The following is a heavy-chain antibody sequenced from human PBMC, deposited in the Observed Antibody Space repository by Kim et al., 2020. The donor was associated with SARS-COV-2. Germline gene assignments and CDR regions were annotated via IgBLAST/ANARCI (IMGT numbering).Heavy chain of an antibody. CDR3: AKGTYYYDSSGYALDY. Sequence: GGSLRLSCAASGFTFSSYAMRWVSQAPGKGLEWVSAISGSGGSTYYADSVKGRFTISRDNSKNTLYLQMNSLRAEDMAVYYCAKGTYYYDSSGYALDYCGLGTLVMVSS. D-gene: IGHD3-22*01. J-gene: IGHJ4*02. CDR2: ISGSGGST. CDR1: GFTFSSYA. V-gene: IGHV3-23*01.